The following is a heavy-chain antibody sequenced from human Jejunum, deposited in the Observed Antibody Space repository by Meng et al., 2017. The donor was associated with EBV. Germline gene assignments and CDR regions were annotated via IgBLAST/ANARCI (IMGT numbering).Heavy chain of an antibody. V-gene: IGHV4-39*01. J-gene: IGHJ3*01. Sequence: QLHLQESGPGLVKPSETLSLTCTVSGDSITDTSYYWAWIRQPPGAGLQWIGSLTGGSTYYKPSLRSRVAISVDTSQNQFFLNLNSVTAADTAMYFCARRPRSIYAFDFWGQWTMVTVSS. CDR2: LTGGST. D-gene: IGHD6-6*01. CDR1: GDSITDTSYY. CDR3: ARRPRSIYAFDF.